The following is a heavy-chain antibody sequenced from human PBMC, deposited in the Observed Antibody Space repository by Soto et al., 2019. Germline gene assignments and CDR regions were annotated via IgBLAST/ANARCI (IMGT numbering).Heavy chain of an antibody. CDR3: AGEQWLVRRGAAFDI. Sequence: QVQLQESGPGLVKPSETLSLTCTVSGGSISSYYWCWIRQPPVKGLEWIGYIYYSGSTNYNPSLKSRVSISVDTSKNQSSLKLSSVTAADTAVYYCAGEQWLVRRGAAFDIWGQGTMVTVSS. D-gene: IGHD6-19*01. CDR1: GGSISSYY. J-gene: IGHJ3*02. CDR2: IYYSGST. V-gene: IGHV4-59*01.